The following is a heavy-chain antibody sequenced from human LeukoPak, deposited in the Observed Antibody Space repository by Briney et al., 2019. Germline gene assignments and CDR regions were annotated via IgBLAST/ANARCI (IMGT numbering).Heavy chain of an antibody. CDR3: ARGLFGDPGFFDY. J-gene: IGHJ4*02. Sequence: SETLSLTCTVSGASISSYYWSWIRQPPGKGLESIGYVSYSGSTNYNPSPKSRVTISVDTSKSQFSLKLNSVTAADTAVYYCARGLFGDPGFFDYWGQGTLVTVSS. V-gene: IGHV4-59*08. CDR1: GASISSYY. CDR2: VSYSGST. D-gene: IGHD3-10*02.